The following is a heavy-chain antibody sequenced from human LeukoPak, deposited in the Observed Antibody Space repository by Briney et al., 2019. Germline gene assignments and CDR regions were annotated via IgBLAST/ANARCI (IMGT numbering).Heavy chain of an antibody. CDR3: ARGILRSGGTNDAFDI. J-gene: IGHJ3*02. D-gene: IGHD3-3*01. V-gene: IGHV1-2*02. CDR2: INPNSGGT. Sequence: GASVKVSCKASGYTFTGYYMHWVRQAPGQGLEWMGWINPNSGGTNYAQKFQGRVTMTRDPSISTAYMELSRLRSDDTAVYYCARGILRSGGTNDAFDIWGQGTMVTVSS. CDR1: GYTFTGYY.